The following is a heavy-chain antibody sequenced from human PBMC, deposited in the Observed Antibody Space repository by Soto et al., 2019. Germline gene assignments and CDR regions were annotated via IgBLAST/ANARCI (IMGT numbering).Heavy chain of an antibody. J-gene: IGHJ4*01. Sequence: SETLSLTCTVSGGSISSYYWSWIRQPPGKGLEWIGYIYYSGSTNYNPSLKSRVTISVDTSKNQFSLKMSSVTAAGTAVYYCARFGAAAALDDNWGRGILVTVSS. CDR3: ARFGAAAALDDN. V-gene: IGHV4-59*01. CDR2: IYYSGST. CDR1: GGSISSYY. D-gene: IGHD6-13*01.